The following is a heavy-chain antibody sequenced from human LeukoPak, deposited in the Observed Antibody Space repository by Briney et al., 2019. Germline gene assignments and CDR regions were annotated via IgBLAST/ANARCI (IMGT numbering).Heavy chain of an antibody. D-gene: IGHD4-17*01. J-gene: IGHJ4*02. V-gene: IGHV4-4*07. Sequence: SETLSLTCTVSGGSISSYYWSWIRQPAGKGLEWTGRIYTSGSTNYNPSLKSRVTMSVDTSKNQFSLKLSSVTAADTAVYYCARDETVTTVRGRYYYFDYWGQGTLVTVSS. CDR2: IYTSGST. CDR3: ARDETVTTVRGRYYYFDY. CDR1: GGSISSYY.